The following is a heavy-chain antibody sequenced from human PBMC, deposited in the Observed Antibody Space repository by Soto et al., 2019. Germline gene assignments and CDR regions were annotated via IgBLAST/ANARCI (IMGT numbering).Heavy chain of an antibody. Sequence: SVKVSCKASGGTFSSYAISWVRQAPGQGLEWMGGIIPIFGTANYAQKFQGRVTITADKSTSTAYMELSSLRSEDTAVYYCASAPTTEYCSSTSCYGGWFDPWGQGTLVTVSS. D-gene: IGHD2-2*01. J-gene: IGHJ5*02. CDR2: IIPIFGTA. V-gene: IGHV1-69*06. CDR1: GGTFSSYA. CDR3: ASAPTTEYCSSTSCYGGWFDP.